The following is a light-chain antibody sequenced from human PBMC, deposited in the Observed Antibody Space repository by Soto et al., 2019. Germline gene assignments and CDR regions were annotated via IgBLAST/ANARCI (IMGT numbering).Light chain of an antibody. V-gene: IGKV1-5*01. CDR1: QNISVW. Sequence: DIQMTQSPSTLSASVGDGVTIACRSSQNISVWLAWYQQRPGKAPKFLMYDASSLETGVPPRFSGSGSGTDFTLTISSLQPEDVATYFCQQSYRTPITFGQGTRLEIK. CDR2: DAS. CDR3: QQSYRTPIT. J-gene: IGKJ5*01.